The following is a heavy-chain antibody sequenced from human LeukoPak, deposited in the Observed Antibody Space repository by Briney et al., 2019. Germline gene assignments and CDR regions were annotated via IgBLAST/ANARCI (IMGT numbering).Heavy chain of an antibody. D-gene: IGHD7-27*01. CDR3: ARITGELRKETAFDY. V-gene: IGHV3-48*03. J-gene: IGHJ4*02. CDR2: ISSSGSSK. CDR1: GFTFSTYE. Sequence: QPGGSLRLSCAASGFTFSTYEMNWVRQAPGKGLEWVSYISSSGSSKYYAEFVKGRFTISRDNAKNSLFLQMNSLSAEDTAVYYCARITGELRKETAFDYWGQGTLVTVSS.